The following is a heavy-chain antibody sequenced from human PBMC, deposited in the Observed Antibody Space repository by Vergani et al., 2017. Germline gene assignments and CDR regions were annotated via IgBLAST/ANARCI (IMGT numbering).Heavy chain of an antibody. CDR3: ARVRRVRGKNWFDP. J-gene: IGHJ5*02. CDR2: IKQDGSEK. D-gene: IGHD3-10*01. V-gene: IGHV3-7*03. CDR1: GFTFSSYW. Sequence: EVQLVESGGGLVQPGGSLRLSCAASGFTFSSYWMSWVRQAPGKGLEWVANIKQDGSEKYYVDSVKGRFTISRDNAKNSLYLQMNSLRAEDTAVYYCARVRRVRGKNWFDPWGQGTLVTVSS.